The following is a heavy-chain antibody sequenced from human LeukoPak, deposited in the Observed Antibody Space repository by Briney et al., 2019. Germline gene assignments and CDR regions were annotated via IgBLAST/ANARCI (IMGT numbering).Heavy chain of an antibody. CDR2: IYYSGST. CDR3: ARDREGYCSSTSCSLGWFDP. J-gene: IGHJ5*02. V-gene: IGHV4-59*01. Sequence: SETLSLTCTVSGGSISSYYWSWIRQPPGKGLEWIGYIYYSGSTNYNPSLKSRVTISVDTSKNQFSPKLSSVTAADTAVYYCARDREGYCSSTSCSLGWFDPWGQGTLVTVSS. CDR1: GGSISSYY. D-gene: IGHD2-2*01.